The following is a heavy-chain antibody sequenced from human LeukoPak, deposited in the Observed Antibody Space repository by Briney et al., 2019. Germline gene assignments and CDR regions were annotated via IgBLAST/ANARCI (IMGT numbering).Heavy chain of an antibody. D-gene: IGHD2-15*01. V-gene: IGHV3-21*01. CDR3: ASTVVAAFH. Sequence: PGGSLRLSCAASEFSVGSNYMTWVRQAPGKGLEWVSSISSSSSYIYYADSVKGRFTISRDNAKNSLYLQMNSLRAEDTAVYYCASTVVAAFHWGQGTLVTVSS. J-gene: IGHJ4*02. CDR2: ISSSSSYI. CDR1: EFSVGSNY.